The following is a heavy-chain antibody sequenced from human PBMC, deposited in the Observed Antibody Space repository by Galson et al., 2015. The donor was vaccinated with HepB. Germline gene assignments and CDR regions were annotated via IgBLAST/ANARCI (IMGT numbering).Heavy chain of an antibody. CDR1: GDSVSSNSAA. D-gene: IGHD3-9*01. CDR3: ARGAVLRYFDWLQTFDY. J-gene: IGHJ4*02. V-gene: IGHV6-1*01. Sequence: CAISGDSVSSNSAAWNWIRQSPSRGLEWLGRTYYRSKWYNDYAVSVKSRITINPDTSKNQFSLQLNSVTPEDTAVYYCARGAVLRYFDWLQTFDYWGQGTLVTVSS. CDR2: TYYRSKWYN.